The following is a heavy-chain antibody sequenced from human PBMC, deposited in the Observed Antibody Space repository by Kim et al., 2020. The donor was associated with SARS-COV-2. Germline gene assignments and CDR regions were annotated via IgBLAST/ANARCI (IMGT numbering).Heavy chain of an antibody. CDR1: GGTFSSYA. CDR2: IIPILGIA. D-gene: IGHD2-21*02. CDR3: ARAGEKAYCGGDCRYYFDY. V-gene: IGHV1-69*04. J-gene: IGHJ4*02. Sequence: SVKVSCKASGGTFSSYAISWVRQAPGQGLEWMGRIIPILGIANYAQKFQGRVTITADKSTSTAYMELSSLRSEDTAVYYCARAGEKAYCGGDCRYYFDYWGQGTLVTVSS.